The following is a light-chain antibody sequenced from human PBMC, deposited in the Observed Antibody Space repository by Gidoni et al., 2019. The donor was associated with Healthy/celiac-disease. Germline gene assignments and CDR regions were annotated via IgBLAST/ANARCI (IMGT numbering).Light chain of an antibody. CDR2: GAS. CDR3: QQYGSSPYT. Sequence: EIVLTQSPGTLSLSQGERATLSCRASRSVSSSYLAWYQQKPGQAPRLLIYGASSRSTGIPDRFIVSGSGTDFTLTFSRLEPEDFAVYYCQQYGSSPYTFGQGTKLEIK. CDR1: RSVSSSY. J-gene: IGKJ2*01. V-gene: IGKV3-20*01.